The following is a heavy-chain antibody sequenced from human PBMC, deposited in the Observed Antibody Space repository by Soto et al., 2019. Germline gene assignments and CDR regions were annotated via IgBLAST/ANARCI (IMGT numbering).Heavy chain of an antibody. D-gene: IGHD2-21*01. CDR1: GFTFSDYA. CDR3: AKDTDFVDY. V-gene: IGHV3-23*01. CDR2: VIGGGVGT. J-gene: IGHJ4*02. Sequence: EVQLLESGGGLVQPGGSLRLSCVASGFTFSDYAMSWVRQAPGKGLEWVSTVIGGGVGTHYADSVRGRFTISRDNSKNTLYLQMNSLRAEDTAVYYCAKDTDFVDYWGQGTLVTVSS.